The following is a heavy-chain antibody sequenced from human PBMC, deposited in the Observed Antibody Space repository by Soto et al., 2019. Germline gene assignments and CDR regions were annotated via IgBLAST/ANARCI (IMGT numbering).Heavy chain of an antibody. V-gene: IGHV1-3*01. CDR1: GYTFTSYA. Sequence: QVQLVQSGAEVKKPGASVKVSCKASGYTFTSYAMHWVRQAPGQRLEWMGWINAGNGNTKYSQKFQGRVTITRDTSASTAYMELSSLRSEDTAVYYCAKIFGVAEGNDSFDYWGQGTLVTVSS. CDR3: AKIFGVAEGNDSFDY. D-gene: IGHD3-3*01. J-gene: IGHJ4*02. CDR2: INAGNGNT.